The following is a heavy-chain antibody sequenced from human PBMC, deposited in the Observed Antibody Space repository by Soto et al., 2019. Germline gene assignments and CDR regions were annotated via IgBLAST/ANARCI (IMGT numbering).Heavy chain of an antibody. CDR3: ARDKFIDLGSGYFRYYYYGMDV. J-gene: IGHJ6*02. V-gene: IGHV1-3*01. CDR2: INAGNGNT. Sequence: ASVQVSCTASGYTFTSYSMHWVRQAPGQRLEWMGWINAGNGNTKYSQKFQGRVTITRDTSASTAYMELSSLRSEDTAVYYCARDKFIDLGSGYFRYYYYGMDVWGQGPTVTVSS. CDR1: GYTFTSYS. D-gene: IGHD3-3*01.